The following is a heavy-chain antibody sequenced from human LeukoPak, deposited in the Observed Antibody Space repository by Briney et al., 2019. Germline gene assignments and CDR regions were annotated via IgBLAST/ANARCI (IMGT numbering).Heavy chain of an antibody. CDR3: ARVVTDNGGWFEFDY. Sequence: GGSLRLSCAASGFSLSDHHMDWVRQAPGKGLEWVGRSINKPNSATADYATSVKGRFTISRDDSKNSLYLQMNSLKTEDTAVYYCARVVTDNGGWFEFDYWGQGALVTVSS. J-gene: IGHJ4*02. CDR1: GFSLSDHH. CDR2: SINKPNSATA. V-gene: IGHV3-72*01. D-gene: IGHD6-19*01.